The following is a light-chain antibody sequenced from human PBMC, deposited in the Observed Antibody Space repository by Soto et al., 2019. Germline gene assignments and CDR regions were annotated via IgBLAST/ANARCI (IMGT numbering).Light chain of an antibody. Sequence: PLSCWASETVATNLAWYQQKPGQAPRLLIYDASTRATGIPARISGSGSGTEFTLTISSLQSEDFAVYYCQQYNNWRTFGQGTKVDSK. CDR2: DAS. J-gene: IGKJ1*01. CDR3: QQYNNWRT. V-gene: IGKV3-15*01. CDR1: ETVATN.